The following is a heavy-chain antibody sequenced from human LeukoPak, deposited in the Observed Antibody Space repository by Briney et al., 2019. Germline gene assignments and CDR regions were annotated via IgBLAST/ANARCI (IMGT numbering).Heavy chain of an antibody. D-gene: IGHD2-2*01. Sequence: GGSLRLSCAASGFTFSSYAMSWVRQAPGKGLEWVSAISGSGGSTYYADSAKGRFTISRDNSKNTLYLQMNSLRAEDTAVYYCAKDIVVVPAAQRDYFDYWGQGTLVTVSS. V-gene: IGHV3-23*01. CDR1: GFTFSSYA. J-gene: IGHJ4*02. CDR2: ISGSGGST. CDR3: AKDIVVVPAAQRDYFDY.